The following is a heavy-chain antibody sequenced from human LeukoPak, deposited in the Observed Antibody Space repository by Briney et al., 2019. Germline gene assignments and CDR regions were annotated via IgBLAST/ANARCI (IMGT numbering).Heavy chain of an antibody. CDR3: ARESPVGALDY. CDR1: GFTVSSNY. J-gene: IGHJ4*02. CDR2: IYSGGST. Sequence: PGGSLRLSCAASGFTVSSNYMSWVRQAPGKGLEWVSVIYSGGSTYYADSVKGRFTISRDNSKNTLYLQMSSLRAEDTAVYYCARESPVGALDYWGQGTLVTVSS. V-gene: IGHV3-53*01. D-gene: IGHD1-26*01.